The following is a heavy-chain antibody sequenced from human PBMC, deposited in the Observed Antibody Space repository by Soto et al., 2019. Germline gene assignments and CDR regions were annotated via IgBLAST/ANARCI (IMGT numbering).Heavy chain of an antibody. Sequence: SCKASGGTFSSYAISWVRQAPGQGLEWMGGIIPIFGTANYAQKFQGRVTITADESTSTAYMELSSLRSEDTAVYYCARREGYYDSSGYPWFDPWGQGTLVTVSS. CDR2: IIPIFGTA. J-gene: IGHJ5*02. CDR3: ARREGYYDSSGYPWFDP. D-gene: IGHD3-22*01. CDR1: GGTFSSYA. V-gene: IGHV1-69*01.